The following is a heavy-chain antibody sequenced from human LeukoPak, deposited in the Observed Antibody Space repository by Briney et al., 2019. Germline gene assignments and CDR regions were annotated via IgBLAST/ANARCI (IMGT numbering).Heavy chain of an antibody. V-gene: IGHV1-18*01. J-gene: IGHJ4*02. CDR2: ISAYNGNA. CDR1: GYTFTSYG. Sequence: ASVKVSCKASGYTFTSYGISWVRQAPGQGLEWMGWISAYNGNANYAQKLQGRVTMTTDTSTSTAYMELRSLRSDDTAVYYCASISYGDYSFDYWGQGTLVTVSS. CDR3: ASISYGDYSFDY. D-gene: IGHD4-17*01.